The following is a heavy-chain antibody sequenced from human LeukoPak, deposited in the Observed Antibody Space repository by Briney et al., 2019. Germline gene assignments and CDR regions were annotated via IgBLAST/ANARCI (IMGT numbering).Heavy chain of an antibody. CDR2: INAGNGNT. J-gene: IGHJ5*01. D-gene: IGHD6-25*01. CDR3: VRARYSSAWFDS. CDR1: GYTFTSYA. Sequence: ASVKVSCKASGYTFTSYAMHWVRQAPVQRLEWMGWINAGNGNTKYSQKFQGRVTITRDTSASTAYMELSSLKSEDTAVYYCVRARYSSAWFDSWGHGSLVIVSS. V-gene: IGHV1-3*01.